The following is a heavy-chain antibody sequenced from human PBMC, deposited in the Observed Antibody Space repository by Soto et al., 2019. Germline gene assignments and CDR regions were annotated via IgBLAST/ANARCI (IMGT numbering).Heavy chain of an antibody. CDR3: ALARYSNFDY. J-gene: IGHJ4*02. Sequence: QITLKESGPSLVKPTQTLTLTCTFSGFSLRRTGEGVGWIRQPPGKALEWLALIYWDDDKRYSPSLKSRLTITKDTSKNQVVLTLTTMDPVDTATYYCALARYSNFDYWGQGTLVTVSS. D-gene: IGHD4-4*01. CDR2: IYWDDDK. CDR1: GFSLRRTGEG. V-gene: IGHV2-5*02.